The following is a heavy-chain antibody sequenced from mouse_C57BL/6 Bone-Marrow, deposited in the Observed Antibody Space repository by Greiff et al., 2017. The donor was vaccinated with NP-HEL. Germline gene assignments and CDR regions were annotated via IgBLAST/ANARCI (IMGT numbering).Heavy chain of an antibody. Sequence: QVQLQQPGAELVRPGTSVKLSCKASGYTFTSYWMHWVKQRPGQGLEWIGVIDPSDSYTNYNQKFKGKATLTVDTSSSTAYMQLSRLTSEDSAVYYCARGEYDVAYWGQGTLVTVSA. CDR1: GYTFTSYW. CDR3: ARGEYDVAY. D-gene: IGHD2-14*01. CDR2: IDPSDSYT. V-gene: IGHV1-59*01. J-gene: IGHJ3*01.